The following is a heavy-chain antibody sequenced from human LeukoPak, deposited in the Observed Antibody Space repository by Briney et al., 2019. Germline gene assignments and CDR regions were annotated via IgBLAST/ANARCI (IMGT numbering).Heavy chain of an antibody. CDR1: GYTFTGYY. CDR2: INPNSGGT. J-gene: IGHJ4*02. Sequence: RASVKVSCKASGYTFTGYYMHWVRQAPGQGLEWMGWINPNSGGTNYAQKFQGRVTMTRDTSISTAYMELSRLRSDDTAVCYCARVKGIAAAGTNPFDCWGQGTLVTVSS. D-gene: IGHD6-13*01. V-gene: IGHV1-2*02. CDR3: ARVKGIAAAGTNPFDC.